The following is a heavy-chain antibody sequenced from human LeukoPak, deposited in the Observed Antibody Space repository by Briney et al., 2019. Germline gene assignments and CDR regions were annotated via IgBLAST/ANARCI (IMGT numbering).Heavy chain of an antibody. CDR2: MNPNSGNT. CDR3: ARSPAITIFGVVSLRFDY. CDR1: GYTFTSYD. J-gene: IGHJ4*02. Sequence: GASVKVSCKASGYTFTSYDINWVRQATGQGLEWMGWMNPNSGNTGYAQNFEGRVTMTGNTSISTAYLELSSMRSEDTAVYYCARSPAITIFGVVSLRFDYWGQGTLVTVSS. V-gene: IGHV1-8*01. D-gene: IGHD3-3*01.